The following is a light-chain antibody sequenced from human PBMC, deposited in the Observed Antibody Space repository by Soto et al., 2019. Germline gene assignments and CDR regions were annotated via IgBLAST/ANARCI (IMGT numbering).Light chain of an antibody. CDR1: SSDVGRYDY. CDR2: DVT. CDR3: CSFAASYYYV. Sequence: QSALTQPRSVSASPGQSVTISCTGTSSDVGRYDYVSWYQQHPGKAPKLIVYDVTERPSGVPDRFSGSKSGNTASLTISGLQAEDEADYSCCSFAASYYYVFGNGTKVTV. V-gene: IGLV2-11*01. J-gene: IGLJ1*01.